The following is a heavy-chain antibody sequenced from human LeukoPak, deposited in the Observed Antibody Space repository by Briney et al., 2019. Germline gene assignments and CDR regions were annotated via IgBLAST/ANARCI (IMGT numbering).Heavy chain of an antibody. CDR2: IKQDGSEK. D-gene: IGHD2-2*01. CDR3: ARAKRYCSSTSCYDYYYMDV. CDR1: GFTFSSYW. V-gene: IGHV3-7*01. Sequence: GGSLRLSCAASGFTFSSYWMSWVRQAPGKGLEWVANIKQDGSEKYYVDSVKGRFTISRDNAKNSLYLQMNSLRAEDTAVYYCARAKRYCSSTSCYDYYYMDVWGKGTTVTVSS. J-gene: IGHJ6*03.